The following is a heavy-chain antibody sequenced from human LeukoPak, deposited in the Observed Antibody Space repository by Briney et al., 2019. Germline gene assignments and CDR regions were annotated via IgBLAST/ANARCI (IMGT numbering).Heavy chain of an antibody. J-gene: IGHJ4*02. CDR2: INPNSGNT. CDR1: GYTFTGYY. D-gene: IGHD6-6*01. Sequence: ASVKVSCKASGYTFTGYYMHWVRQAPGQGLEWMGWINPNSGNTGYAQKFQGRVTMTRNTSISTAYMELSSLRSEDTAVYYCARVRESSSSSDFDYWGQGTLVTVSS. V-gene: IGHV1-8*02. CDR3: ARVRESSSSSDFDY.